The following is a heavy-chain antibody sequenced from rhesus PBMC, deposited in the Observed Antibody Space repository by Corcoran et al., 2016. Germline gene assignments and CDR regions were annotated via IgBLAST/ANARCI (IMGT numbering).Heavy chain of an antibody. Sequence: QVQLQESGPAVVKPSETLSLTCAVSGGSISSSNWWSWIRQSPGKGLEWIGGIYGRGGSTAYNPSLRSRVTISKDTSKKQVSLKLSAVTAADTAVYYCARDWYSGSWSPYYFDYWGQGVLVTVSS. CDR1: GGSISSSNW. CDR3: ARDWYSGSWSPYYFDY. D-gene: IGHD6-25*01. CDR2: IYGRGGST. J-gene: IGHJ4*01. V-gene: IGHV4-93*01.